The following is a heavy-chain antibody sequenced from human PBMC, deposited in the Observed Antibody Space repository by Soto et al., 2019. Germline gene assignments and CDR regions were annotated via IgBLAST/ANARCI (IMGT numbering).Heavy chain of an antibody. CDR2: INPSGGCT. J-gene: IGHJ4*02. CDR3: AREGGYSGYDYLDY. CDR1: EYIFTSYY. V-gene: IGHV1-46*01. Sequence: QVQLVQSGAEVKKPGASVKVSCKASEYIFTSYYMHWVRQAPGQGLEWMGVINPSGGCTSYAQKFQGRDTMTRDTSTSTVYMELSNLRSEDTAIYYCAREGGYSGYDYLDYWGQGTLVTVSS. D-gene: IGHD5-12*01.